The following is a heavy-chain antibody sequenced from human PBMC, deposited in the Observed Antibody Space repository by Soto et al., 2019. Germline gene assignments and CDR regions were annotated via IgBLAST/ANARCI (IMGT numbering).Heavy chain of an antibody. V-gene: IGHV5-51*01. CDR2: IYPSDSDT. CDR3: ARERATGDSYFEF. CDR1: RYNFATYW. J-gene: IGHJ4*02. D-gene: IGHD4-17*01. Sequence: GESLKISCKGSRYNFATYWIGWVRQMPGKGLEWMAIIYPSDSDTRYSPSFQGQVTISADKSISTTYLQWSSLKASDTAMYYCARERATGDSYFEFWGQGTLVTVYS.